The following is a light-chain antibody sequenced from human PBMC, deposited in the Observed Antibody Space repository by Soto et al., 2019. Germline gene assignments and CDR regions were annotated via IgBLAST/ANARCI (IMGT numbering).Light chain of an antibody. CDR2: RAS. CDR1: QSVSSN. J-gene: IGKJ1*01. CDR3: QQYNNWPRT. Sequence: EIVMTQSPATLSVSPGERATLSCRASQSVSSNLAWYQQKPGQAPRLLIYRASTRATGIPARFSGSGSGKEFTLNINSQQSEDFEVYYCQQYNNWPRTFGQGTKVEIK. V-gene: IGKV3-15*01.